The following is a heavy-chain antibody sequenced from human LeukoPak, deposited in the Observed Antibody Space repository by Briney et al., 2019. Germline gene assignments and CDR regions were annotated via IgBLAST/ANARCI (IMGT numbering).Heavy chain of an antibody. CDR3: ARGLMTYYDFWSGYYDWFDP. D-gene: IGHD3-3*01. V-gene: IGHV1-8*01. J-gene: IGHJ5*02. CDR2: MNPNSGNT. Sequence: ASVKVSCKASGYTFTSYDINWVRQATGQGLEWMGWMNPNSGNTGYAQKFQGRVTMTRNTSISTAYMELSSLRSEDTAVYYCARGLMTYYDFWSGYYDWFDPWGQGTLVTVSS. CDR1: GYTFTSYD.